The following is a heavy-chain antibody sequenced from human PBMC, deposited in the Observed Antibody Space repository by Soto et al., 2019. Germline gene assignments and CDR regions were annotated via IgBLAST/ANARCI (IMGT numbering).Heavy chain of an antibody. CDR1: GGSLTTYY. D-gene: IGHD4-17*01. CDR3: ARDDYADSGLGPDY. CDR2: IDHRGGT. V-gene: IGHV4-59*12. J-gene: IGHJ4*02. Sequence: QVQLEESGPRLVKPSETLSLRCTVSGGSLTTYYWNWVRQSPGKGLEWIGNIDHRGGTTYSPSFRSRVTTSVDTSKNQFSLNLHPVPAADTAMYYCARDDYADSGLGPDYWGQGMLVTFSS.